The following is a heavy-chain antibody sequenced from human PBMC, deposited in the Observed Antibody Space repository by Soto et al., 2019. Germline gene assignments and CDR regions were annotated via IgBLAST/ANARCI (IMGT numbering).Heavy chain of an antibody. CDR2: ISSSSSYI. CDR1: GFTFSSYS. CDR3: ARYYYDSSGYYKTSYSDY. D-gene: IGHD3-22*01. V-gene: IGHV3-21*01. Sequence: GGSLRLSCAASGFTFSSYSMNWVRQAPGKGLEWVSSISSSSSYIYYADSVKGRFTISRDNAKNSLYLQMNSLRAEDTAVYYCARYYYDSSGYYKTSYSDYWGQGTLVTVSS. J-gene: IGHJ4*02.